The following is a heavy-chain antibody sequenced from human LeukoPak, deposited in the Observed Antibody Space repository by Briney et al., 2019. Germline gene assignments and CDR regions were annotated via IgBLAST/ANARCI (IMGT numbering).Heavy chain of an antibody. CDR3: TTDSRVWLQRPYTFDY. CDR2: IKSKTDGGTT. D-gene: IGHD5-24*01. V-gene: IGHV3-15*01. Sequence: PGGSLRLSCAASGFTFSNAWMSWVRQAPGKGLEWVGRIKSKTDGGTTDYAAPVKGRFTISRDDSKNTLYLQTNSLKTEDTAVYYCTTDSRVWLQRPYTFDYWGQGTLVTVSS. J-gene: IGHJ4*02. CDR1: GFTFSNAW.